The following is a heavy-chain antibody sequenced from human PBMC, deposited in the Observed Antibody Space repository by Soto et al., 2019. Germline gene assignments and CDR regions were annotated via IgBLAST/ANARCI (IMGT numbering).Heavy chain of an antibody. D-gene: IGHD2-21*01. V-gene: IGHV3-21*01. J-gene: IGHJ5*02. CDR1: GFTFNTCD. Sequence: VQLVESGGGLVKPGGSLRLSCAASGFTFNTCDMNWVRQAPGKGLEWVSSITTSSAYIYYADSLKGRITISRDNAKNSLFLQMNSLRAEDTAVYYCVRSGTARLLRHSWFDTWGQGTLVTVSS. CDR2: ITTSSAYI. CDR3: VRSGTARLLRHSWFDT.